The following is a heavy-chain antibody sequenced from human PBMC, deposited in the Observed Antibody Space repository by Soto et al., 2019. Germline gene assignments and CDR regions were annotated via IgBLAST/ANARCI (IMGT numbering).Heavy chain of an antibody. Sequence: PSETLSLTCTVSGGSISSSSYYWGWIRQPPGKGLEWIGSIYYSGSTYYNPSLKSRVTISVDTSKNQFSLKLSSVTAADTAVYYCARQYYDYIWGSYLGDAFDIWGQGTMVTVSS. CDR1: GGSISSSSYY. V-gene: IGHV4-39*01. CDR2: IYYSGST. D-gene: IGHD3-16*02. J-gene: IGHJ3*02. CDR3: ARQYYDYIWGSYLGDAFDI.